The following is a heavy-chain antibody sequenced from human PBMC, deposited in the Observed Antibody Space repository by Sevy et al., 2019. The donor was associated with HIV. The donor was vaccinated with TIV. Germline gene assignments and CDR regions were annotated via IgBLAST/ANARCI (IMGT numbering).Heavy chain of an antibody. CDR2: ISYDGNIE. Sequence: GGSLRLSCAASGFTFSTHAMHWVRQAPGKGLEWVAIISYDGNIEYYPDSVKCRFTISRDNSQITLNLQMNSLRSEETALYFWARDLGYESSGYLPLFNNWGNGTLVTVSS. CDR1: GFTFSTHA. D-gene: IGHD3-22*01. V-gene: IGHV3-30-3*01. J-gene: IGHJ4*01. CDR3: ARDLGYESSGYLPLFNN.